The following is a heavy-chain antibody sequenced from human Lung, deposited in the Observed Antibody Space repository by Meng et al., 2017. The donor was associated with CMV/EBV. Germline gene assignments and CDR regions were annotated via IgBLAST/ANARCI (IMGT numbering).Heavy chain of an antibody. J-gene: IGHJ6*02. Sequence: SXTXSLXCTVSGGSVSSISYYWSWLRQPPGKGLEWIGYISYGGSTIYNPSLKSRVTISEDTSKTHFSLKSSSVTAADTSVYYCARMTAALRYGMDVWALGTXVTVSS. V-gene: IGHV4-61*03. D-gene: IGHD2-2*01. CDR2: ISYGGST. CDR3: ARMTAALRYGMDV. CDR1: GGSVSSISYY.